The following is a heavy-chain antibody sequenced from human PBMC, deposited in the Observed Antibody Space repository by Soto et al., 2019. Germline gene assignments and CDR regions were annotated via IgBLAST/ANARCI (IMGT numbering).Heavy chain of an antibody. V-gene: IGHV3-30-3*01. Sequence: QVQLVESGGGVVQPGRSLRLSCAASGFTFSSYAMHWVRQAPGTGLEWVAVISYDGSNKYYADSLKGRFTISRDNSKNTLNLQMNSLRAEDTVVYYCARGEGYDILTGLFYCGMDVWGQGTTVTVSS. CDR1: GFTFSSYA. CDR3: ARGEGYDILTGLFYCGMDV. J-gene: IGHJ6*02. D-gene: IGHD3-9*01. CDR2: ISYDGSNK.